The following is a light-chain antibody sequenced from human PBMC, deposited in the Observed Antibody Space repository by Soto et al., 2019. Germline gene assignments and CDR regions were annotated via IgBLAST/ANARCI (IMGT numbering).Light chain of an antibody. CDR2: DAS. V-gene: IGKV1-13*02. CDR1: QGISSA. J-gene: IGKJ1*01. CDR3: QQFNSYPWT. Sequence: ALQLTQSPSSLSASVGDRVTITCRASQGISSALAWYQQKPGKAPKLLIYDASSLESGVPSRFSGRGSGTDSTLTISSLQPEDFATYYCQQFNSYPWTFGQGTKVEIK.